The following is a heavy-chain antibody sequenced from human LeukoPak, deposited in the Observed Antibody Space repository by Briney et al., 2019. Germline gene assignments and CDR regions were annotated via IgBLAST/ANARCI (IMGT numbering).Heavy chain of an antibody. CDR2: IYYSGST. CDR3: ARGITRRRTFDI. CDR1: GGSINSGDYY. Sequence: PSQTLSLTCTVSGGSINSGDYYWNWLRQPPGKGLEWIGYIYYSGSTYYNPSLKSRVTISVDTSKNQFSLKMSSVTAAETAVYYCARGITRRRTFDIWGQGTMVTVSS. D-gene: IGHD3-10*01. V-gene: IGHV4-30-4*01. J-gene: IGHJ3*02.